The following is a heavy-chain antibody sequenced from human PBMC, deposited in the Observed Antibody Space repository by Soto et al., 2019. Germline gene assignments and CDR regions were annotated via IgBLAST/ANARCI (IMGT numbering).Heavy chain of an antibody. V-gene: IGHV3-23*01. CDR1: GFTFSTYA. CDR2: VSASGLNT. CDR3: VKGEYYYDGGAYYPFDY. D-gene: IGHD3-22*01. Sequence: GGSLRLSCAASGFTFSTYAMAWVRQAPGKGLEWVSGVSASGLNTDYADPVKGRFYISRDNSRNTAYLQMSSLRPEDTAVYYCVKGEYYYDGGAYYPFDYWGQGRMVTVSS. J-gene: IGHJ4*02.